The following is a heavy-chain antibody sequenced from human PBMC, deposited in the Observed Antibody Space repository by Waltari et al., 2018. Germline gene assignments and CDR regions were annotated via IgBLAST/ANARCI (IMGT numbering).Heavy chain of an antibody. V-gene: IGHV3-23*03. CDR3: AKSSGVAGIDY. J-gene: IGHJ4*02. Sequence: EVQLLESGGGLVQPGGSLRLSCAASGFTFSSYAMSWVRQAPGKGLEWVSVIYSGGSTYYADSVKGRFTISRDNSKNTLYLQMNSLRAEDTAVYYCAKSSGVAGIDYWGQGTLVTVSS. D-gene: IGHD6-19*01. CDR1: GFTFSSYA. CDR2: IYSGGST.